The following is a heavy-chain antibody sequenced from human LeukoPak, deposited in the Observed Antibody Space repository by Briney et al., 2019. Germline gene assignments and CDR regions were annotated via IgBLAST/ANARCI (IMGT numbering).Heavy chain of an antibody. V-gene: IGHV3-53*01. CDR2: IYSDGST. Sequence: GGSLRLSCAASGFFVTSNYMSWVRQAPGKGLEWVSVIYSDGSTYYADSVKGRFTISRDNSKNTLYLQMNSLRAEDTAVYYCARDRSYHNLHYYYMDVWGKGTTVTISS. CDR1: GFFVTSNY. J-gene: IGHJ6*03. D-gene: IGHD1-26*01. CDR3: ARDRSYHNLHYYYMDV.